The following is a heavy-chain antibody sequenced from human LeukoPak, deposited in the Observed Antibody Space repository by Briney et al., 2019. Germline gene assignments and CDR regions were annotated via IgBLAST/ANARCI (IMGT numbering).Heavy chain of an antibody. V-gene: IGHV3-23*01. J-gene: IGHJ4*02. CDR3: AKGFRLQYVDY. CDR1: GFTFDDYA. Sequence: GGSLRLSCAASGFTFDDYAMHWVRQAPGKGLEWVSAISGSGGSTYYADSVKGRFTISRDNSKNTLYLQMNSLRAEDTAVYYCAKGFRLQYVDYWGQGTLVTVSS. D-gene: IGHD4-11*01. CDR2: ISGSGGST.